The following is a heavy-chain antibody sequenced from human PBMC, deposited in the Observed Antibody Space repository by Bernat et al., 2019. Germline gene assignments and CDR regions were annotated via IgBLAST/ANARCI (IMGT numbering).Heavy chain of an antibody. CDR3: ARRASTEAFFDY. CDR2: LYYSGST. D-gene: IGHD1-26*01. CDR1: GGSISSSSYY. V-gene: IGHV4-39*01. J-gene: IGHJ4*02. Sequence: QLQLQESGPRLVKPSETLSLTCTVSGGSISSSSYYWDWIRRPPGKGLEWIGSLYYSGSTHYIPSLKSRVTMPGDTSKNQFSLKLTSVTDADTAVYYCARRASTEAFFDYWGQGTLVTVSS.